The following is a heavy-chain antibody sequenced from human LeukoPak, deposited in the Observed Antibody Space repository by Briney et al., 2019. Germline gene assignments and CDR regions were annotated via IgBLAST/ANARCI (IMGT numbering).Heavy chain of an antibody. Sequence: PSETLSLTCTVSGGSISSGGYYWSWIRQHPGKGLEWIVYIYYSGSAYYNPSLKSRVTISVDTSKNQFSLKLSSVTAADTAVYYCARDPQMSTGLDYYYGMDVWGQGTTVTVSS. CDR1: GGSISSGGYY. D-gene: IGHD5-24*01. CDR3: ARDPQMSTGLDYYYGMDV. J-gene: IGHJ6*02. CDR2: IYYSGSA. V-gene: IGHV4-31*03.